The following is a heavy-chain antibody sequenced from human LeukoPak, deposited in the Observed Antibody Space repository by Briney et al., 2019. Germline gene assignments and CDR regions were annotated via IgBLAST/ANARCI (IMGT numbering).Heavy chain of an antibody. Sequence: GGSLRLSCAASEFSVGSNYMTWVRHAPGKGLEWVSLIYSGGSTYYADSVKGRFTISRDNSKNTLYLQMNSLRAEDTAVYYCARRRGYSYGSFDYWGQGTLVTVSS. J-gene: IGHJ4*02. CDR3: ARRRGYSYGSFDY. CDR2: IYSGGST. V-gene: IGHV3-66*01. D-gene: IGHD5-18*01. CDR1: EFSVGSNY.